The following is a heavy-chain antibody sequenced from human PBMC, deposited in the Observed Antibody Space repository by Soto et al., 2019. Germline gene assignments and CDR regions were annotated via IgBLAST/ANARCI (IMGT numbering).Heavy chain of an antibody. CDR1: GFTFSTYG. V-gene: IGHV3-30*18. CDR2: ISDDGNSK. Sequence: QVQLVESGGGVVQPGRSLRLSCAASGFTFSTYGMYWVRQAPGKGLEWLAVISDDGNSKYYAESVKGRFTISRDNSKNTVYLQMNSLRLEDTAVYYCAKDQTHAFDIWGQGTMVTVSS. CDR3: AKDQTHAFDI. J-gene: IGHJ3*02.